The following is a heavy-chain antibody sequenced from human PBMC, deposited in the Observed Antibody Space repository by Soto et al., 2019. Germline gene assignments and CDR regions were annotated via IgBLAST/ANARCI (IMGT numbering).Heavy chain of an antibody. CDR1: GFTFSSRW. V-gene: IGHV3-74*01. Sequence: EVQLVQSGGGLVQPGGSLRLSCAASGFTFSSRWMHWVRQAPGKGLVWVSHINSDGSATTYADSEKGRFTISRDNAKNTCNRQRNSLRAEDTAVYYCARDTSYALDVWGQGTPVTVSS. CDR2: INSDGSAT. CDR3: ARDTSYALDV. J-gene: IGHJ6*02.